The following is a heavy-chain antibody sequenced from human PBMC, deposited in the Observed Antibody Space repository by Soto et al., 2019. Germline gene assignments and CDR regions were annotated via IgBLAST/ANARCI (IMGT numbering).Heavy chain of an antibody. D-gene: IGHD3-10*01. CDR1: GGSISSGSYY. Sequence: QVQLQESGPGLVKPSQTLSLTCTVSGGSISSGSYYWSWIRQLPGKGLEWIGYIYYSGSTYYNLSLKSRVTISVDTSKNRFSLKLNSVTAADTAVYYCATRTDYYYGSGSLGGMDVWGQGTTVTVSS. J-gene: IGHJ6*02. CDR3: ATRTDYYYGSGSLGGMDV. CDR2: IYYSGST. V-gene: IGHV4-31*03.